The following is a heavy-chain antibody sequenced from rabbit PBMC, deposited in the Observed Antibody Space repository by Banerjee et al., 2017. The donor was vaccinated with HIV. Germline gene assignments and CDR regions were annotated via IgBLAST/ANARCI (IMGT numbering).Heavy chain of an antibody. CDR2: IATGDGST. D-gene: IGHD6-1*01. Sequence: QEQLEESGGDLVKPEGSLTLTCTASGFSLSSNYWICWVRQAPGKGLEWIACIATGDGSTYYASWAKGRFTISKTSSTTVTLQMTSLTAADTATYFCARASYYGYRSIGDLNLWGPGTLVTVS. CDR3: ARASYYGYRSIGDLNL. J-gene: IGHJ4*01. V-gene: IGHV1S45*01. CDR1: GFSLSSNYW.